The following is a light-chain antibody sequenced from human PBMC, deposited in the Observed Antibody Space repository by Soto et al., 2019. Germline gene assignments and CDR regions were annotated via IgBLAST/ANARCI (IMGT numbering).Light chain of an antibody. V-gene: IGKV3-20*01. CDR3: QQYGTSPEIT. CDR2: GAS. J-gene: IGKJ4*01. CDR1: QSVSSSY. Sequence: EIVLTQSPGTLSLSPGERATLSCRASQSVSSSYLAWYQQKPGQAPRLLIYGASGRATGIPDRFSGSGSGTDFTLTISRLEPEDFAAYYCQQYGTSPEITFGGGTKVEIK.